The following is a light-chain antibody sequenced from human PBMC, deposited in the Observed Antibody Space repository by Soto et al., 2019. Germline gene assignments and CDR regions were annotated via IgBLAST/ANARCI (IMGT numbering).Light chain of an antibody. V-gene: IGKV1-12*02. Sequence: DLQMTQSPSTLSASLVYRFTITCRASQSISSWLAWYQQKPGKAPKLLIYAASSLQSGVPSRFSGSGSGTDFTLTISSLQPEDFATYYCQQANSFPSTFGQGTRLEIK. CDR1: QSISSW. J-gene: IGKJ5*01. CDR3: QQANSFPST. CDR2: AAS.